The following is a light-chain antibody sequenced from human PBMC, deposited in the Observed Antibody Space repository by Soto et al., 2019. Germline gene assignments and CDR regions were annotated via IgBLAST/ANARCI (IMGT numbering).Light chain of an antibody. CDR1: QSVSSNY. CDR2: GAS. Sequence: EIVLTQSPGTLSLSPGERATLSCRASQSVSSNYLAWYQQKPGQAPRLLIYGASSRVTGIPDRFSGSGSGTDFTLTINRLEPEDFAVYYCHQYGSSPRSFGQGTKVEIK. J-gene: IGKJ1*01. CDR3: HQYGSSPRS. V-gene: IGKV3-20*01.